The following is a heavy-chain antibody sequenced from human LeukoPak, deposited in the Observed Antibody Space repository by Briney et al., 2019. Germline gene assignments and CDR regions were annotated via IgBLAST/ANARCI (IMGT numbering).Heavy chain of an antibody. CDR3: ARVVGEQLVFDY. J-gene: IGHJ4*02. CDR1: GYTFPSYF. V-gene: IGHV1-46*01. D-gene: IGHD6-13*01. CDR2: INPTGGST. Sequence: ASVKVSCKASGYTFPSYFMHWVRQAPGQGLEWMGIINPTGGSTTYAQKFQGRVTMTRDTSTSTVYIELRSLRSEDTAVYYCARVVGEQLVFDYWGLGTLVTVSS.